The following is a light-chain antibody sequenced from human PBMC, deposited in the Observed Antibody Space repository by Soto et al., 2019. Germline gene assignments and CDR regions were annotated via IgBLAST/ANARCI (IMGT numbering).Light chain of an antibody. J-gene: IGKJ4*01. CDR1: QSVSSY. CDR2: DAS. V-gene: IGKV3-11*01. Sequence: EIVLTQSPATLSLSPGERATLPCRASQSVSSYLAWYQQKPGQAPRLLIYDASNRATGIPARFSGSGSGTDFTLTISSLEPEDFAVYYCLHRSNWPLTFGGGTKVEIK. CDR3: LHRSNWPLT.